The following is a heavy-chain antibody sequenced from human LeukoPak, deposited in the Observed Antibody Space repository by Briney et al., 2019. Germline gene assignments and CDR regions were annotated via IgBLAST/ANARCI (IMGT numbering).Heavy chain of an antibody. CDR3: ASLRERSYYARGFDY. CDR2: IYFSGST. V-gene: IGHV4-39*01. J-gene: IGHJ4*02. Sequence: PSETLSLTCTVSGGSIRSSSYYWGWIRQPPGKGLEWIGSIYFSGSTYYNPSLKSRVTISVGTSKNQFSLKLSSVTAAVTAVYYCASLRERSYYARGFDYWGQGTLVTVSS. CDR1: GGSIRSSSYY. D-gene: IGHD1-26*01.